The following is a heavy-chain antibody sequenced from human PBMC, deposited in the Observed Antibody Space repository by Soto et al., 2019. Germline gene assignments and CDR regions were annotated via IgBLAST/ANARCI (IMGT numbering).Heavy chain of an antibody. V-gene: IGHV1-8*01. CDR2: MNPNSGNT. J-gene: IGHJ4*02. CDR3: ARAEPYSTSSPFDY. CDR1: GYTFTNYN. Sequence: QVQLVQSGAEVKKPGASVKVSCKTSGYTFTNYNINWVRQATGQGLEWMGWMNPNSGNTGYAQKFQGRCTMTRNTSITTAYMELSSLRSGDTAVYYCARAEPYSTSSPFDYWGQGTLVTVSS. D-gene: IGHD6-6*01.